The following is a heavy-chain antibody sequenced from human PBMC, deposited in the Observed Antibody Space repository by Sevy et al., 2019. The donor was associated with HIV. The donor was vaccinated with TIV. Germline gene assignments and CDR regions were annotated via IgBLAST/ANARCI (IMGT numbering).Heavy chain of an antibody. J-gene: IGHJ3*02. CDR1: GGSISSGGYY. Sequence: SETLSLTCTVSGGSISSGGYYWSWIRQHPGKGLEWIGYIYYSGSTYYYPSLKSRVTISVDTSKNQFSLKLSSVTAADTAVYYCARDIIELGYCSGGSCYHGAFDIWGQGTMVTVSS. CDR2: IYYSGST. V-gene: IGHV4-31*03. CDR3: ARDIIELGYCSGGSCYHGAFDI. D-gene: IGHD2-15*01.